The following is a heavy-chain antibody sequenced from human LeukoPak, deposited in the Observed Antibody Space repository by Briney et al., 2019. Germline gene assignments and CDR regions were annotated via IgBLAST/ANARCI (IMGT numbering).Heavy chain of an antibody. CDR3: AKDRSLWFGEYNWFDP. CDR1: GFTFSSYA. D-gene: IGHD3-10*01. V-gene: IGHV3-23*01. CDR2: ISGSGGST. J-gene: IGHJ5*02. Sequence: GGSLRLSCAASGFTFSSYAMSWVRQAPGKGLEWVSAISGSGGSTYYADSVKGRFTISRDNSKNRLYLQMNSLRAEDTAVYYCAKDRSLWFGEYNWFDPWSQRTLVTVSS.